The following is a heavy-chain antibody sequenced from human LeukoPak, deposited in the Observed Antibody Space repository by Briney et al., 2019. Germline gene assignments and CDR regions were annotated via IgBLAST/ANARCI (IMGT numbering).Heavy chain of an antibody. V-gene: IGHV4-59*01. CDR2: IYYSGST. D-gene: IGHD3-10*01. CDR3: ARTSRHFYGSGSNLTPWPADMDV. CDR1: GGSISSYY. Sequence: SETLSLTCTVSGGSISSYYWSWIRQPPGKGLEWIGYIYYSGSTHYNPSLNSRVTISMDTSKNHFSLKLSSVTAADTAIYYCARTSRHFYGSGSNLTPWPADMDVWGQGTRVTVSS. J-gene: IGHJ6*02.